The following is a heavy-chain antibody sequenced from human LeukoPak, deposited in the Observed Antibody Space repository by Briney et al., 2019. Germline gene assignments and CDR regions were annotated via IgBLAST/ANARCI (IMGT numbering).Heavy chain of an antibody. J-gene: IGHJ4*02. V-gene: IGHV4-59*12. CDR3: ARAYSGSFYALDY. CDR2: IYGSGYT. Sequence: SETLSLTCTVSGGSISGWYWSWIRQPPGKGLEWIGYIYGSGYTNYNPSLKSRVTMSVDTSKNQFSLKLSSVTAADTAVYYCARAYSGSFYALDYWGQGTLVTVSS. D-gene: IGHD1-26*01. CDR1: GGSISGWY.